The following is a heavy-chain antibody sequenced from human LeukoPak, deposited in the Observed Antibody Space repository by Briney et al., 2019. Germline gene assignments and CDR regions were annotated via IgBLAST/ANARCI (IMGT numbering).Heavy chain of an antibody. J-gene: IGHJ5*02. CDR3: ARAILNYGDRRNNWFDP. CDR1: GGSISSTSYY. Sequence: ETLSLTCTVSGGSISSTSYYWGWIRQPPGKGLVWVSRINSDGSSTSYADSVKGRFTISRDNAKNTLYLQMNSLRAEDTAVYYCARAILNYGDRRNNWFDPWGQGTLVTVSS. D-gene: IGHD4-17*01. V-gene: IGHV3-74*01. CDR2: INSDGSST.